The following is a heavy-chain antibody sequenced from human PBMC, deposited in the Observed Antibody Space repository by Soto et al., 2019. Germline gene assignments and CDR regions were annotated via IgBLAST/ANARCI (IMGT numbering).Heavy chain of an antibody. Sequence: PGGYLRLSCSASGFTFSSYAMHWVRQAPGKGLEWVAVISYDGSNKYYADSVKGRFTISRDNSKNTLYLQMNSLRAEDTAVYYCARDRGIGAGAGRAPDCYYHYGMVGGGKGPTVTVSS. CDR2: ISYDGSNK. V-gene: IGHV3-30-3*01. CDR1: GFTFSSYA. J-gene: IGHJ6*04. CDR3: ARDRGIGAGAGRAPDCYYHYGMVG. D-gene: IGHD3-10*01.